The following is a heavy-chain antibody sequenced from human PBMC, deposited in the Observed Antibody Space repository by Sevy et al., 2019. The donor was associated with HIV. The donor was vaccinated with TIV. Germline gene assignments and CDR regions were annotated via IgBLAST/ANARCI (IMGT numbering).Heavy chain of an antibody. Sequence: GGSLRLSCAASGFSISGYGMHWVRQAPGKGLEWVAVIWYDGTNREYADSVKGRCTISRDNAKNTLYLQMNSLRVEDTVVYYCAREDIRVAGIGYYFHSWGQGTLVTVSS. D-gene: IGHD6-19*01. CDR1: GFSISGYG. J-gene: IGHJ4*02. CDR3: AREDIRVAGIGYYFHS. V-gene: IGHV3-33*01. CDR2: IWYDGTNR.